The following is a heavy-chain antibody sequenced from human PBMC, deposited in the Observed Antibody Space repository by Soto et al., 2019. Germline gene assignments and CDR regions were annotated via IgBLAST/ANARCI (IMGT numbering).Heavy chain of an antibody. V-gene: IGHV3-23*01. CDR3: AKGSEVVTTVTQVYFDY. CDR1: GFTFSSYA. CDR2: ISGSGGST. Sequence: GGSLRLSCAASGFTFSSYAMSWVRQAPGKGLEWVSAISGSGGSTYYADSVKGRFTISRDNSKNTLYLQMNSLRAEDTAVYYCAKGSEVVTTVTQVYFDYWGQGTLVTVSS. J-gene: IGHJ4*02. D-gene: IGHD4-17*01.